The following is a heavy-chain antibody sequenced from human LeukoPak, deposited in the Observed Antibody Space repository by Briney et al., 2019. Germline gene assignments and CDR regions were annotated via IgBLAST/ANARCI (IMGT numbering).Heavy chain of an antibody. Sequence: LSETLSLTCTVSGDSISSYYWNWIRQPAGKALQWIGRIYTSGSPNYNPSLKSRVTMSVDTSKNQFSLKLTSVTAADTADYYCARDSGSRGWLIDYWGQGTLVSVSS. J-gene: IGHJ4*02. CDR3: ARDSGSRGWLIDY. D-gene: IGHD6-19*01. CDR1: GDSISSYY. CDR2: IYTSGSP. V-gene: IGHV4-4*07.